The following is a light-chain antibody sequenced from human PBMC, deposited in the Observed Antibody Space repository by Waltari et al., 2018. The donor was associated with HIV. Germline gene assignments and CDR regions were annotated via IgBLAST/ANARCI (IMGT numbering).Light chain of an antibody. V-gene: IGKV1-9*01. J-gene: IGKJ4*01. CDR1: QGINTY. CDR2: SAS. CDR3: QQRYSIPLT. Sequence: QLTQSPSYLSASVGDRVTITCRASQGINTYLALYQQRPGKAPQLLMYSASTLHRGVPSTFSGSGSGTEFTLTISSLQPEDFATYYCQQRYSIPLTFGGGTKV.